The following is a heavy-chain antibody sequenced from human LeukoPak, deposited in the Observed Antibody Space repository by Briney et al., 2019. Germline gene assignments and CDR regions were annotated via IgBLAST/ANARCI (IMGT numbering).Heavy chain of an antibody. CDR3: AAAEYRYRNWFDP. D-gene: IGHD5-18*01. CDR1: GGSISSSNYY. V-gene: IGHV4-39*01. J-gene: IGHJ5*02. CDR2: IYYSGST. Sequence: PSETLSLTCTVSGGSISSSNYYWGWIRQPPGEGLGWIGSIYYSGSTYYNPSLKSRVTISVDTSKNQFSLKLSSVTAADTAVYYCAAAEYRYRNWFDPWGQGTLVTVSS.